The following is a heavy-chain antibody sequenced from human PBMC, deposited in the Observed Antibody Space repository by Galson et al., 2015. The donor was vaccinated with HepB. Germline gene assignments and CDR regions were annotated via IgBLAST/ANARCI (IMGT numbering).Heavy chain of an antibody. CDR1: GFTFSDYY. D-gene: IGHD1-7*01. V-gene: IGHV3-11*01. CDR2: ISSSGSTI. CDR3: ARGVNWNYDYYYYYGMDV. J-gene: IGHJ6*02. Sequence: SLRLSCAASGFTFSDYYMSWIRQAPGKGLEWVSYISSSGSTIYYADSVKGRFTISRDNAKNSLYLQMNSLRAEDTAVYYCARGVNWNYDYYYYYGMDVWGQGTTVTVSS.